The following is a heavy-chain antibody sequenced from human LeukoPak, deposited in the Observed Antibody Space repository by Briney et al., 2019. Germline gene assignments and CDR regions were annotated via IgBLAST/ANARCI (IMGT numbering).Heavy chain of an antibody. CDR1: GFTFSSNP. V-gene: IGHV3-64D*09. CDR2: ISNNGGTT. J-gene: IGHJ4*01. Sequence: GGSLRLSCLASGFTFSSNPMHWVRQAPGKGLEYAAAISNNGGTTYYADSVKGRFTISRDNSKNTLYLQMTSLRVEDTAVFYCAKGPRVGASTFDYWGQGTLVTVSS. D-gene: IGHD1-26*01. CDR3: AKGPRVGASTFDY.